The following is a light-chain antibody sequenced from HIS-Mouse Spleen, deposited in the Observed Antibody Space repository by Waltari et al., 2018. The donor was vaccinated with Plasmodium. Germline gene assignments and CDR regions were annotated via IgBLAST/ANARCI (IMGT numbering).Light chain of an antibody. J-gene: IGLJ3*02. V-gene: IGLV3-10*01. CDR2: EDS. CDR3: YSTDSSGNHRV. CDR1: ALPKQY. Sequence: SYELTQPPSVSVSPGQTAGITCSGDALPKQYPLWNQQKSGQAPVLVIYEDSKRPSGIPERFSGSSSGTMATLTISGAQVEDEADYYCYSTDSSGNHRVFGGGTKLTVL.